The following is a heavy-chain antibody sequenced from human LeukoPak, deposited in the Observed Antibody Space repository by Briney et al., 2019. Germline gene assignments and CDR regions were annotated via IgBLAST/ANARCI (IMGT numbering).Heavy chain of an antibody. J-gene: IGHJ4*02. CDR2: ISGSGGST. CDR1: GFTFSSYA. CDR3: AKDGESGGNYPDY. V-gene: IGHV3-23*01. D-gene: IGHD4-11*01. Sequence: GGSLRLSCAASGFTFSSYAMSWVRQAPGKGLEWVSAISGSGGSTYYADSVKDRFTISRDNSKNTLYLQMNSLRAEDTAVYYCAKDGESGGNYPDYWGQGTLVTVSS.